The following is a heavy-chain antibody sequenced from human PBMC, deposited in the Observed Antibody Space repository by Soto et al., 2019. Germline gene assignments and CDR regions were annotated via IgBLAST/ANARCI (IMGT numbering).Heavy chain of an antibody. CDR3: ARGSGDYDYVWGSYRPIDY. J-gene: IGHJ4*02. D-gene: IGHD3-16*02. CDR1: GLTFSSYS. V-gene: IGHV3-23*01. CDR2: ISGSGGST. Sequence: PGGSLRLSCAASGLTFSSYSMNWVRQAPGKGLEWVSAISGSGGSTYYADSVKGRFTISRDNSKNTLYLQMNSLRAEDTAVYYCARGSGDYDYVWGSYRPIDYWGQGTLVTVSS.